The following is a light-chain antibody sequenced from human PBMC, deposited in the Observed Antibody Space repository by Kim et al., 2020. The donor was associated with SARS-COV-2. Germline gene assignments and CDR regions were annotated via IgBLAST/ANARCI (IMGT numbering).Light chain of an antibody. CDR1: QGITTW. CDR2: AAS. Sequence: DIQMTQSPSSVSASVGDRVTLACRASQGITTWLAWYQQKPGEAPKLLIYAASTLQSGVPSRFSGSGSGTDFTLSISSLQPEDSATYYCQQANSFPWTFGRGTKVDIK. CDR3: QQANSFPWT. J-gene: IGKJ1*01. V-gene: IGKV1-12*01.